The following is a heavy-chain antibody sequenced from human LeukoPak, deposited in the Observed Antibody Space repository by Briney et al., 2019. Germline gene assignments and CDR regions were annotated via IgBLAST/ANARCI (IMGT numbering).Heavy chain of an antibody. CDR1: GFTFSSYG. CDR2: IWYDGSNK. Sequence: GRSLRLSCAASGFTFSSYGMHWVRQAPGKGLDWVAVIWYDGSNKYYADSVKGRFTISRDNSKNTLYLQMNSLRAEDTAVYYCARDYDFWGNNWFDPWGQGTLVTVSS. D-gene: IGHD3/OR15-3a*01. CDR3: ARDYDFWGNNWFDP. V-gene: IGHV3-33*01. J-gene: IGHJ5*02.